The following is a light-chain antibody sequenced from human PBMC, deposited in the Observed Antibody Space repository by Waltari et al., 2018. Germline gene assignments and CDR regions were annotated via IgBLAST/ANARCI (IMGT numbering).Light chain of an antibody. CDR3: CSYTTSSTFL. V-gene: IGLV2-14*01. CDR2: GVS. Sequence: QSAPTQPPSVSGSPGQSVTISCTGTSSDVGGYNYVSWYQQHPGKAPQLMIYGVSNRPSGVSDRFSGSKSGNTAYLTISGLQAEDEADYYCCSYTTSSTFLFGGGTRLTVL. CDR1: SSDVGGYNY. J-gene: IGLJ2*01.